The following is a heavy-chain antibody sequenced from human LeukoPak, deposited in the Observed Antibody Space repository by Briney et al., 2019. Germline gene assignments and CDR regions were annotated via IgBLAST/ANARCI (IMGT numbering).Heavy chain of an antibody. CDR1: GFTFSDYY. Sequence: IPGGSLRLSCAASGFTFSDYYMSWIRQAPGKGLEWVSYISSSGSTIYYADSVKGRFTISRDNAKNSLYLQMNSLRAEDTAVYYCAREKMIAVAADHYYYGMDVWGQGTTVTVSS. D-gene: IGHD6-19*01. V-gene: IGHV3-11*01. J-gene: IGHJ6*02. CDR2: ISSSGSTI. CDR3: AREKMIAVAADHYYYGMDV.